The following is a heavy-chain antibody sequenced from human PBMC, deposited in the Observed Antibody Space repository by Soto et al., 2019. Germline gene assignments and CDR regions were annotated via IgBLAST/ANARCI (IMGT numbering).Heavy chain of an antibody. D-gene: IGHD3-22*01. CDR1: GFTFSSYS. CDR2: ISSSSSYI. V-gene: IGHV3-21*01. J-gene: IGHJ6*02. Sequence: GSLRLSCAASGFTFSSYSMNWVRQAPGKGLEWVSSISSSSSYIYYADSVKGRFTISRDNAKNSLYLQMNSLRAEDTAVYYCARANTKLYDSSGYYFPDYYYGMDVWGQGTRVTFSS. CDR3: ARANTKLYDSSGYYFPDYYYGMDV.